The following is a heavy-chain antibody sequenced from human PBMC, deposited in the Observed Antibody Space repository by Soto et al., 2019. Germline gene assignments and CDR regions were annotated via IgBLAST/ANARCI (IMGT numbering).Heavy chain of an antibody. CDR3: ASVLAKEGEDY. Sequence: QVQLVQSGAEVKKPGSSVKVSCKASGGTFSSYTISWVRQAPGQGLEWMGRIIPILGIANYAQKFQGRVTXTXXKSTSTAYMELSSLRSEDTAVYYCASVLAKEGEDYWGQGTLVTVSS. J-gene: IGHJ4*02. CDR1: GGTFSSYT. V-gene: IGHV1-69*02. D-gene: IGHD2-8*02. CDR2: IIPILGIA.